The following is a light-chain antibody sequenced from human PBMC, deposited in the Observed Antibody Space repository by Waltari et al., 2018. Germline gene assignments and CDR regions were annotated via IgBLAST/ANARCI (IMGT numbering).Light chain of an antibody. CDR1: QSVGRF. CDR3: QKYVNLPAT. J-gene: IGKJ1*01. V-gene: IGKV3-20*01. Sequence: EIVLTQSPSPLSLSPGERATLSCRASQSVGRFLAWSQQKPGQAPRLPIYHASIRAPGIPDRFSGSGSGTDFSLTISGLEPEDFAVYYCQKYVNLPATFGQGTKVEIK. CDR2: HAS.